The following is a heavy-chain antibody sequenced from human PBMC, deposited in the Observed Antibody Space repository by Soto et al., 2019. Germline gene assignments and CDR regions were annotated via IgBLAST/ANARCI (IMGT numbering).Heavy chain of an antibody. D-gene: IGHD3-9*01. CDR1: GFTFSNYW. J-gene: IGHJ4*02. V-gene: IGHV3-74*01. CDR2: INPDGSYT. Sequence: EVQVVESGGGLVQPGGSPRLSCAASGFTFSNYWIHWVRQAPGKGLVWVSRINPDGSYTSYADSVKGRFTISRDNARSTLYLQMNSLRAEDTAVYYCASDMTGPKDYWGQGTLVTVSS. CDR3: ASDMTGPKDY.